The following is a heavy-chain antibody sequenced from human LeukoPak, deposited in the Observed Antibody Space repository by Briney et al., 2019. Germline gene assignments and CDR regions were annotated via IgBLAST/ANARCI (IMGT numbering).Heavy chain of an antibody. D-gene: IGHD5-18*01. CDR3: ARLARGYSYGYVGY. Sequence: PSETLSLTCTVSGGSISSYYWGWIRQPPGKGLEWIGSIYYSGSTYYNPSLKSRVTISVDTSKNQFSLKLSSVTAADTAVYYCARLARGYSYGYVGYWGQGTLVTVSS. CDR2: IYYSGST. CDR1: GGSISSYY. V-gene: IGHV4-39*01. J-gene: IGHJ4*02.